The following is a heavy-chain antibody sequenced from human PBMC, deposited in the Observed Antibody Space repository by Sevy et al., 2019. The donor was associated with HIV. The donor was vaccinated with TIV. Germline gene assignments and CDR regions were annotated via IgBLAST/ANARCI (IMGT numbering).Heavy chain of an antibody. J-gene: IGHJ6*02. D-gene: IGHD3-16*02. CDR1: GFTFSSYA. CDR3: ARGHYDYVRGSYRSYYYGMDV. V-gene: IGHV3-30*04. Sequence: GGSLRLSCAASGFTFSSYAMHWVRQAPGKGLEWVAVISYDGSNKYYADSVKGRFTISRDNSKNTLYLQMNSLRAEDTAVYYCARGHYDYVRGSYRSYYYGMDVWGQGTTVTVSS. CDR2: ISYDGSNK.